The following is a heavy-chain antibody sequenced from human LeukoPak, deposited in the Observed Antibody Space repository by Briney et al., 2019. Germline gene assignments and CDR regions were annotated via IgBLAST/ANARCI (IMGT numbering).Heavy chain of an antibody. CDR3: ARPYYDILTGYSSNWFDP. Sequence: ASVKVSCKASGYTFTSYGISWVRQAPGQGLEWMGWISAYNGNTNYAQKLQGRVTITADESTSTAYMELSSLRSEDTAVYYCARPYYDILTGYSSNWFDPWGQGTLVTVSS. J-gene: IGHJ5*02. V-gene: IGHV1-18*01. CDR2: ISAYNGNT. D-gene: IGHD3-9*01. CDR1: GYTFTSYG.